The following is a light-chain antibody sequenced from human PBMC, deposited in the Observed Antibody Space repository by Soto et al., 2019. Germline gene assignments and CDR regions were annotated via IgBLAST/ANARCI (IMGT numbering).Light chain of an antibody. CDR2: DAS. V-gene: IGKV1-5*01. Sequence: DIQMTQSPSTLSASVGDRVTITCRASQSISSWLAWYQQKPGKAPKLLIYDASSLESGVPSRFSGSGSVTEFTLTISSLQPDDFATYYCQQYNSYSPLTFGGGTKVDIK. J-gene: IGKJ4*01. CDR3: QQYNSYSPLT. CDR1: QSISSW.